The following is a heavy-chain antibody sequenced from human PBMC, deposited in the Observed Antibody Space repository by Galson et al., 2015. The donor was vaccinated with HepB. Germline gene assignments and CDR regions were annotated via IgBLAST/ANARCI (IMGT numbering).Heavy chain of an antibody. CDR3: AKDTSGYYTYFQH. J-gene: IGHJ1*01. CDR2: ISYDGSNK. V-gene: IGHV3-30*18. CDR1: GFTFSSYG. Sequence: SLRLSCAASGFTFSSYGMHWVRQAPGKGLEWVAVISYDGSNKYYADSVKGRFTISRDNSKNTLYLQMNSLRAEDTAVYYCAKDTSGYYTYFQHWGQGTLVTVSS. D-gene: IGHD3-22*01.